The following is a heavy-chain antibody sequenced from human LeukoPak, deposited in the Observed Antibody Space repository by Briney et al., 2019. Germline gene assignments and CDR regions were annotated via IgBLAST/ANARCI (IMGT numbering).Heavy chain of an antibody. D-gene: IGHD6-19*01. CDR3: ARGLVAVTGTWYFDL. J-gene: IGHJ2*01. CDR2: LYDSGST. Sequence: SETLSLTCTVSGGSISSYHWSWIRQPPGKGLEWIGCLYDSGSTNYDPSVKSRATISVDTSNNQFSLRLRSVTAADTAIYYCARGLVAVTGTWYFDLWGRGTLVTVSS. V-gene: IGHV4-59*01. CDR1: GGSISSYH.